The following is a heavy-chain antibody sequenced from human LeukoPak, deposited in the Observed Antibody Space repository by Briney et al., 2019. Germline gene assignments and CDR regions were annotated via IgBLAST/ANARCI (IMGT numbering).Heavy chain of an antibody. Sequence: SETLSLTCAVYGGSFSGYYWSWIRQPPGKGLEWIGEINHSGSTNYNPSLKSRVTISVDTSKKHFSLKLTSVTAADTAVYYCTRYDSDTAMLDYWGQGTLVTVSS. J-gene: IGHJ4*02. CDR3: TRYDSDTAMLDY. V-gene: IGHV4-34*01. CDR1: GGSFSGYY. CDR2: INHSGST. D-gene: IGHD3-22*01.